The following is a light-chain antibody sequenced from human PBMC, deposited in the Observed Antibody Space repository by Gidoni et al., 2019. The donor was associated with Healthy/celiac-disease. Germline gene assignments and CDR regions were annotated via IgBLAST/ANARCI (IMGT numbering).Light chain of an antibody. Sequence: EIVLTHSPGTLSLSPGERATLSCRASQSVSSSYLAWYQQKPGQAPRLLIYGAASRATGIPDRFSGSGSGTDFTLTISRLEPEDFAVYYCQQYGSSPGLFTFGPGTKVDIK. V-gene: IGKV3-20*01. CDR2: GAA. CDR1: QSVSSSY. CDR3: QQYGSSPGLFT. J-gene: IGKJ3*01.